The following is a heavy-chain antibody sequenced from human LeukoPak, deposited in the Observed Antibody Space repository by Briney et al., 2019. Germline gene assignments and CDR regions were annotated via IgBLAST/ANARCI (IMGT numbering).Heavy chain of an antibody. V-gene: IGHV4-59*12. CDR2: IYYSGST. J-gene: IGHJ4*02. D-gene: IGHD3-3*01. Sequence: SETLSLTCTVSGGSISSYYWSWIRQPPGKGLEWIGYIYYSGSTNYNPSLKSRVTISVDTSKNQFSLKLSSVTAADTAVYYCARRTIFGVVIVDYWGQGTLVTVSS. CDR3: ARRTIFGVVIVDY. CDR1: GGSISSYY.